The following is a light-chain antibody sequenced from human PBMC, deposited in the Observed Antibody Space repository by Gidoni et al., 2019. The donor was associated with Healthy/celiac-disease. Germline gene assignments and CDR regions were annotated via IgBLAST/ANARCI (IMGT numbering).Light chain of an antibody. J-gene: IGKJ2*01. Sequence: DILITQSPDSLAASLGERATINCKSSQSVLYSSNNKNYLAWYQQKPGQPPKLLIYWASTRESGVPDRFSGSGSGTDFTLTISSLQAEDVAVYYCQQYYSTPDTFGQGTKLEIK. CDR1: QSVLYSSNNKNY. CDR3: QQYYSTPDT. CDR2: WAS. V-gene: IGKV4-1*01.